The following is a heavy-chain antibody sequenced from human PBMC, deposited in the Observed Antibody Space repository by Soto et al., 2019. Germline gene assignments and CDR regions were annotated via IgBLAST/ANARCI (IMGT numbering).Heavy chain of an antibody. D-gene: IGHD6-25*01. CDR1: GVSIRDYY. V-gene: IGHV4-59*01. J-gene: IGHJ5*02. Sequence: SETLSLTCTVSGVSIRDYYWIGIRQAPGKGLDWIGYIHSSGYTNYNPSLKSRVVMSIDTSKNLFSLKLSSVTAADTAVYYCAKKSAAFWLDPWGQGTLVTVSS. CDR3: AKKSAAFWLDP. CDR2: IHSSGYT.